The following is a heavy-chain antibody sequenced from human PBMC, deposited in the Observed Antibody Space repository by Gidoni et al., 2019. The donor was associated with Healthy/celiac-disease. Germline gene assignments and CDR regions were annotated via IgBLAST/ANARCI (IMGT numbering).Heavy chain of an antibody. Sequence: EVQLVESGGGLVKPGRSLRLSCTASGFPFGDYAMSWFRQAPGKGLEWVGFIRSKAYGGTTEYAASVKGRFTISRDDSKSIAYLQMNSLKTEDTAVYYCTAYGFDWLNYGMDVWGQGTTVTVSS. V-gene: IGHV3-49*05. CDR3: TAYGFDWLNYGMDV. CDR1: GFPFGDYA. CDR2: IRSKAYGGTT. J-gene: IGHJ6*02. D-gene: IGHD3-9*01.